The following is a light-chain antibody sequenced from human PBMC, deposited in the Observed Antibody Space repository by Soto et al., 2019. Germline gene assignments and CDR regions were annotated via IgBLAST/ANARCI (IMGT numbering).Light chain of an antibody. V-gene: IGKV2-28*01. CDR1: QSLLHSNGYNY. J-gene: IGKJ2*01. CDR2: LGS. Sequence: DIVMTQSPLSLPVTPGAPSSMSWSSSQSLLHSNGYNYLDWYLQKPGQSPQLLIYLGSNRASGVPDRFSGSGSGTDFTLTISRLEPEDFAVFYCLQYGSSPYTFGPGTKVDI. CDR3: LQYGSSPYT.